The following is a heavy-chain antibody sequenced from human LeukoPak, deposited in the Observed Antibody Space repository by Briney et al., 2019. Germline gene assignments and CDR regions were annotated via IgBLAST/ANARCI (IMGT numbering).Heavy chain of an antibody. CDR1: GFTFSSYG. J-gene: IGHJ4*02. V-gene: IGHV3-30*18. D-gene: IGHD6-13*01. Sequence: GGSLRLSCAASGFTFSSYGMHWVRQAPGKGLEWVAVISYDGSNKYYADSVKGRFTISRDNSKNTLHLQMNSLRAEDTAVYYCAKDPGYSSSWGFDYWGQGTLVTVSS. CDR2: ISYDGSNK. CDR3: AKDPGYSSSWGFDY.